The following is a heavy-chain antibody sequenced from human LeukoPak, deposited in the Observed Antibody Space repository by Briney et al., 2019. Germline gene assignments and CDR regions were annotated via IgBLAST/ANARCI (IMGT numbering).Heavy chain of an antibody. Sequence: GGSLRLSCAVSGFTVGNNYMSWVRQAPGKGLEWVSLIYSVGTTSYADSVKGRFTISRDNSKNTLYLQMNSLRAEDSALYYCARGGRGSAAVVAPRSFDIWGQGTMVTVSS. CDR1: GFTVGNNY. J-gene: IGHJ3*02. V-gene: IGHV3-53*01. CDR3: ARGGRGSAAVVAPRSFDI. CDR2: IYSVGTT. D-gene: IGHD3-22*01.